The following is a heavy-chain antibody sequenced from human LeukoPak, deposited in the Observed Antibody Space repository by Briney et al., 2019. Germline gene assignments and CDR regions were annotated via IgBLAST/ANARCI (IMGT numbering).Heavy chain of an antibody. CDR1: GFTFSSYG. D-gene: IGHD2-21*02. CDR3: AKDLGGDWLYYGMDV. V-gene: IGHV3-30*18. CDR2: ISYDGSNK. J-gene: IGHJ6*02. Sequence: PGRSLRLSRAASGFTFSSYGMDWVRQAPGKGLEWVAVISYDGSNKYYADSVKGRFTIFRDNSKNTLYLQMNSLRAEDTAIYYCAKDLGGDWLYYGMDVWGQGTTVTVSS.